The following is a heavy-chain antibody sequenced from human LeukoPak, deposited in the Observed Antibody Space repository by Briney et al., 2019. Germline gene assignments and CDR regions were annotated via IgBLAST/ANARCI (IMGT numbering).Heavy chain of an antibody. CDR1: GDSIRNYY. CDR3: ARRLYYYDAFDI. CDR2: IYYTGST. D-gene: IGHD3-10*01. J-gene: IGHJ3*02. V-gene: IGHV4-59*01. Sequence: SETLSLTCTVSGDSIRNYYWSWIRQPPAKGLEWIGYIYYTGSTNYNPSLKSPVTISIDTSKNQFSLELSSVTAADTAVYYCARRLYYYDAFDIWGRGTMVTVSS.